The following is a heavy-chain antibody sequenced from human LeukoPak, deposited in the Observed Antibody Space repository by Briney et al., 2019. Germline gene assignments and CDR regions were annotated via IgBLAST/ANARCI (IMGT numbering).Heavy chain of an antibody. Sequence: ASVKVSCKASGYTFTDYYMHWVRQAPGQGLEWMGWINPNSGGTNYAQKFQGRVTMTTDTSISTAYMEVSRLRSDDTAVYYCARGGDGEYVSDCWGQGTLVTVSS. CDR3: ARGGDGEYVSDC. CDR1: GYTFTDYY. V-gene: IGHV1-2*02. CDR2: INPNSGGT. J-gene: IGHJ4*02. D-gene: IGHD4-17*01.